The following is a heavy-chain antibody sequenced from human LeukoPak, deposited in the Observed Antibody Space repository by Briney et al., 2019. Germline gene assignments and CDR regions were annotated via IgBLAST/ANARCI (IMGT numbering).Heavy chain of an antibody. V-gene: IGHV3-23*01. CDR1: GFTFSSYA. CDR2: IIGSGGST. D-gene: IGHD2-2*01. Sequence: GGSLRLSCAASGFTFSSYAMSWVRQAPGQGLEWVSGIIGSGGSTYYADSAKGRFTISRDNSKNTLYLQMNSLRAEDTAVYYCAKDGGQVVPAADDYWGQGTLVTVSS. J-gene: IGHJ4*02. CDR3: AKDGGQVVPAADDY.